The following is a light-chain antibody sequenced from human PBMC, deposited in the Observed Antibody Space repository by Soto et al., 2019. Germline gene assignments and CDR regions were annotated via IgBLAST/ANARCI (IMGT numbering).Light chain of an antibody. CDR3: QQRGHWPPAIN. V-gene: IGKV3-11*01. Sequence: VWRLTPATLAVSGGRIATRACRTSQSVSSYLAWYQQKPGQAPRLLIYDASNRATGLPARFSGSGPGTDFAPAILSLQPEDFAVYLRQQRGHWPPAINCAQGTRLEIK. J-gene: IGKJ5*01. CDR2: DAS. CDR1: QSVSSY.